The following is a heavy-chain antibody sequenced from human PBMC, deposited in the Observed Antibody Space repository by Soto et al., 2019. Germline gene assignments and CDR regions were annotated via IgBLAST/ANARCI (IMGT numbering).Heavy chain of an antibody. CDR3: AKLKGGLGRFYGMDA. D-gene: IGHD3-3*01. CDR2: ISSGGGTT. Sequence: DEHLVESGGGSLQPGESLRLSCAASGFSFRNYAMTWVRQSPGKGLEWVSLISSGGGTTNYADSVKGRFSISRDNSQNMLFLQMNGPRGEDTAFYYCAKLKGGLGRFYGMDAWGQGTMVIVSS. CDR1: GFSFRNYA. J-gene: IGHJ6*01. V-gene: IGHV3-23*04.